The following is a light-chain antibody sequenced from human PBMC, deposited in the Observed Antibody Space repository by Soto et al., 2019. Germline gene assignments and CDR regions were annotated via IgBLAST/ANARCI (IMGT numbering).Light chain of an antibody. CDR2: EVT. CDR1: SSDVGAYNY. CDR3: NSYAGSNNPVV. Sequence: QSALTQPPSASGSPGQSVTISCTGTSSDVGAYNYVSWYQQHPGKAPKLIISEVTKRPSGVPDRFSGSKSGNTASLTVSGLQAEDEADYYGNSYAGSNNPVVFGGGTKLTVL. V-gene: IGLV2-8*01. J-gene: IGLJ2*01.